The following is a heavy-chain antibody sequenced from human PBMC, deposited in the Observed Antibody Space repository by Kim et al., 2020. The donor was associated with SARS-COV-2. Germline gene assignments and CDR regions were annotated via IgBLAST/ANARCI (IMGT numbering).Heavy chain of an antibody. J-gene: IGHJ4*02. D-gene: IGHD6-19*01. CDR3: AKAADGTGWYSFER. V-gene: IGHV3-23*01. CDR2: INGSGGNP. Sequence: GGSLRLSCAASGINFRSYAMSWVRQAPGKGLEWVSAINGSGGNPYYADSVKGRFTISRDNSKNTLYLQMNSLRAEDTAAYFCAKAADGTGWYSFERWGQGCPVTVSS. CDR1: GINFRSYA.